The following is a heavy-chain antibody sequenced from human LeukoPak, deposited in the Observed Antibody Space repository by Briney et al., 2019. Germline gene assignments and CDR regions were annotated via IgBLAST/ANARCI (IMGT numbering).Heavy chain of an antibody. V-gene: IGHV1-2*02. CDR1: GYTFTGYY. D-gene: IGHD3-9*01. CDR2: INPNSGGT. CDR3: ARGLRYFDWDERQCWFDP. J-gene: IGHJ5*02. Sequence: GASAKVSCKASGYTFTGYYMHWVRQAPGQGLEWMGWINPNSGGTNYAQKFQGRVTMTRDTSISTAYMELSRLRSDDTAVYYCARGLRYFDWDERQCWFDPWGQGTLVTVSS.